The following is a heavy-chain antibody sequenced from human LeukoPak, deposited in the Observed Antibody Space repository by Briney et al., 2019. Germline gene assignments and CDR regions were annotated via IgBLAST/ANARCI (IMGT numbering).Heavy chain of an antibody. CDR1: GGSLGNYY. Sequence: SETLSLTCTVSGGSLGNYYWSWIRQPAGKGLEWIGRIYPTGHTHYNPSLKSRVTMSVDTSKNQFSLKMTSLTAADTAVYYCARVRISMVRGFSYDVFDIWGQGTRVTVSS. CDR2: IYPTGHT. V-gene: IGHV4-4*07. J-gene: IGHJ3*02. D-gene: IGHD3-10*01. CDR3: ARVRISMVRGFSYDVFDI.